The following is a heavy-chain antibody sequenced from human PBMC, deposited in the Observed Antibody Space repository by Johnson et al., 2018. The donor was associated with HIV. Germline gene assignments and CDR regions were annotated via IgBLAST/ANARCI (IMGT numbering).Heavy chain of an antibody. J-gene: IGHJ3*02. CDR3: ARWIQLWVALDI. CDR2: IYSGGST. V-gene: IGHV3-66*01. Sequence: VQLVESGGGLVQPGGSLRLSCAASGFTVSSNYMSWVRQAPGKGLEWVSVIYSGGSTYYADSVTGRFTISRDNSKNTLYLQMNSRRAEDTAVYYCARWIQLWVALDIWGQGTMGTVSS. D-gene: IGHD5-18*01. CDR1: GFTVSSNY.